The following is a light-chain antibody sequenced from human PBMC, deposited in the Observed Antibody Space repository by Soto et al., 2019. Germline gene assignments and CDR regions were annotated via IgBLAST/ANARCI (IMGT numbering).Light chain of an antibody. Sequence: QSALTQPASVSGSPGQSITISCIGTSSDVGNYNLVSWYQQSPGKAPKLMIYDATKRPSGVSNRFSGSKSGNTASLTISGLQAEDEADYYCCSYAGSTTFVVFGGGTQLTVL. J-gene: IGLJ2*01. CDR1: SSDVGNYNL. CDR3: CSYAGSTTFVV. CDR2: DAT. V-gene: IGLV2-23*02.